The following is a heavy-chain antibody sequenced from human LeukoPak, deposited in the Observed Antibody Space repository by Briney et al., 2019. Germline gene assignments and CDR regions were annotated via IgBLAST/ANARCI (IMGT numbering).Heavy chain of an antibody. J-gene: IGHJ4*02. CDR2: ICVYNGNT. CDR3: ARVTGKTIFGVVTRGGYFDY. V-gene: IGHV1-18*01. CDR1: GYTFTSYG. D-gene: IGHD3-3*01. Sequence: ASVKVSCKPSGYTFTSYGISWVRQAPGRGLEWMGWICVYNGNTNYAQKLQGRVTMTTDTSPSTAYMELRSLKSDDTAVYYCARVTGKTIFGVVTRGGYFDYWGQGTLVTVSS.